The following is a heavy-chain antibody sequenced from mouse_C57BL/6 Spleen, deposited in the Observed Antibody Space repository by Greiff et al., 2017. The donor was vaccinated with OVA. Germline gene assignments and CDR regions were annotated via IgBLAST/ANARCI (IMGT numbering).Heavy chain of an antibody. D-gene: IGHD2-1*01. J-gene: IGHJ4*01. CDR2: IYPGSGNT. Sequence: VQLQQSGPELVKPGASVKISCKASGYSFTSYYIHWVKQRPGQGLEWIGWIYPGSGNTKYNEKFKGKAPLTADTTSSTAYMQLSSLTSEDSAVYYCAVYYGNYQAMDYWGQGTSVTVSS. V-gene: IGHV1-66*01. CDR1: GYSFTSYY. CDR3: AVYYGNYQAMDY.